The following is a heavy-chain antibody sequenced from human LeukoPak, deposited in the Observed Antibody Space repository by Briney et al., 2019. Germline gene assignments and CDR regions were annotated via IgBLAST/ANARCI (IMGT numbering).Heavy chain of an antibody. J-gene: IGHJ6*03. CDR1: GYTFTGYY. V-gene: IGHV1-2*02. CDR3: ARGVAGVYFYYYMDV. CDR2: INPNNGHT. D-gene: IGHD2-15*01. Sequence: ASVKVSCKASGYTFTGYYMHWVRQAPGQGLEWMGWINPNNGHTHYAQKFQGTVTMTRDTSISTAYMELSSLRSDDTAVYYCARGVAGVYFYYYMDVWGKGTTVTVSS.